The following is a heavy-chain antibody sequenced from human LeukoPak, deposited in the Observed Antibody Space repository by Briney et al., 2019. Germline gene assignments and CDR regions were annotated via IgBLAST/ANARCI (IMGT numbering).Heavy chain of an antibody. CDR1: GFTFSSYA. J-gene: IGHJ5*02. CDR3: AREVDNSSGWDP. CDR2: IYSGGST. D-gene: IGHD6-19*01. Sequence: PGGSLRLSCAASGFTFSSYAMHWVRQAPGKGLEWVSVIYSGGSTYYADSVKGRFTISRDNSKNTLYLQMNSLRAEDTAVYYCAREVDNSSGWDPWGQGTLVTVSS. V-gene: IGHV3-53*01.